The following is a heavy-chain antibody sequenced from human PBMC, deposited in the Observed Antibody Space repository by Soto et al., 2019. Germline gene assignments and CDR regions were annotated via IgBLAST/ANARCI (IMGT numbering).Heavy chain of an antibody. D-gene: IGHD2-15*01. Sequence: QLQLQESGPGLVKPSETLSLTCTVSGGSISSSSYYWGWIRQPPGKGLEWIGSIYYSGSTYYNPSLQSRVTISVDPSNNQFSLKLSSVTAADPAVYYCARHTPAISISDHWGQGTLVTVSS. J-gene: IGHJ4*02. CDR1: GGSISSSSYY. CDR2: IYYSGST. CDR3: ARHTPAISISDH. V-gene: IGHV4-39*01.